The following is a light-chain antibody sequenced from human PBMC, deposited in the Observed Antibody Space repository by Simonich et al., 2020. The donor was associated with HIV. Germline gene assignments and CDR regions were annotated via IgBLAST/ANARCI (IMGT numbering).Light chain of an antibody. CDR1: SSDVGGYNY. V-gene: IGLV2-14*03. CDR2: DVS. J-gene: IGLJ2*01. Sequence: QSALTQPASVSGSPGQSITISCTGTSSDVGGYNYVSWYQHHPGKAPKLMIYDVSKRPSGVSNRFSGSKSGNTASLTISGLQAEDEADYCCSSYTSSSTVVFGGGTKLTVL. CDR3: SSYTSSSTVV.